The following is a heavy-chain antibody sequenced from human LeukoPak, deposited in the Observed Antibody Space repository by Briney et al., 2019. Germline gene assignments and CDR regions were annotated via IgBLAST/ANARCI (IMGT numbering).Heavy chain of an antibody. Sequence: GGSLRLSCAASGFTFDDYAMHWVRQAPGKGLEWVSGISWNSGTIYYADSVKGRFTISRDDAKKSLYLQMNSLRPEDTALYYCAKGSAAGTVGYFDYWGQGTLVTVSS. D-gene: IGHD6-13*01. V-gene: IGHV3-9*01. CDR2: ISWNSGTI. J-gene: IGHJ4*02. CDR3: AKGSAAGTVGYFDY. CDR1: GFTFDDYA.